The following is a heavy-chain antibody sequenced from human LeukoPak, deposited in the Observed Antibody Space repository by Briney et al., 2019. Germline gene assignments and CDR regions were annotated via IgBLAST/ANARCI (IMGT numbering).Heavy chain of an antibody. CDR3: AKSRGIYDNSGWRTFDY. CDR1: GFTLNIYT. V-gene: IGHV3-23*01. Sequence: GGSLRLFCAASGFTLNIYTMTWVRQAPGKGLEWVSIISDNGDYTYYADSVKGRFTISRDNSKNTLYLQINSLRAEDTATYYCAKSRGIYDNSGWRTFDYWGQGPWSPSPQ. CDR2: ISDNGDYT. D-gene: IGHD6-19*01. J-gene: IGHJ4*02.